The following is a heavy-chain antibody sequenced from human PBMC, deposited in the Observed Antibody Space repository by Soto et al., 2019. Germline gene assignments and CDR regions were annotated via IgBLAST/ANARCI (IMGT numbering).Heavy chain of an antibody. J-gene: IGHJ4*02. V-gene: IGHV3-23*01. Sequence: QLLQSGGDLVQPGGSLRLSCAVSGLTFPSHAMTWARQAPGKGLEWVSTISDSGDRTFYEDSVKGRFIISRSNSKYTLFLHLSSLRVEETAVYYCLTGSSGGGGGDYWGQGSLVTVSS. CDR1: GLTFPSHA. CDR3: LTGSSGGGGGDY. CDR2: ISDSGDRT. D-gene: IGHD3-10*01.